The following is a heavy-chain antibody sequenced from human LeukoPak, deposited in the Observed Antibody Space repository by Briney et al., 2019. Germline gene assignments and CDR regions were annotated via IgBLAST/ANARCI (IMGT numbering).Heavy chain of an antibody. V-gene: IGHV4-59*01. CDR2: IYYSGST. Sequence: SETLSLTCTVPGGSTSSYYWSWIRQPPGKGLEWIGYIYYSGSTDYNPSLKSRVTISVDTSKNQFSLKLSSVTAADTAVYYCARVRPDGYCSGGSCQSGAFDIWGQGTMVTVSS. D-gene: IGHD2-15*01. CDR3: ARVRPDGYCSGGSCQSGAFDI. J-gene: IGHJ3*02. CDR1: GGSTSSYY.